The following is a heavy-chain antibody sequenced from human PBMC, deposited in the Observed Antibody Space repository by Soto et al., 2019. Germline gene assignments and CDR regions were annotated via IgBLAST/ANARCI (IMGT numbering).Heavy chain of an antibody. CDR2: ISYDGSNK. Sequence: GGSLRLSCAASGFTFSSYGMHWVRQAPGRGLEWVAVISYDGSNKYYADSVKGRFTISRDNSKNTLYLQMNSLRAEDTAVYYCAKDPTYYDFWSGYSGEDTYYYGMDVWGQGTTVTVSS. J-gene: IGHJ6*02. V-gene: IGHV3-30*18. CDR3: AKDPTYYDFWSGYSGEDTYYYGMDV. D-gene: IGHD3-3*01. CDR1: GFTFSSYG.